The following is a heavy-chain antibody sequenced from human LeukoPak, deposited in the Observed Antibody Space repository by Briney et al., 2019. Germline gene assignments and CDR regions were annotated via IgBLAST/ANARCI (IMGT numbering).Heavy chain of an antibody. J-gene: IGHJ4*02. CDR3: ATSRTFDY. D-gene: IGHD1-7*01. CDR2: IKQDGSEK. V-gene: IGHV3-7*01. CDR1: GFTFNSYW. Sequence: GSLRLSCAASGFTFNSYWMNWVRQAPGKGLEWVANIKQDGSEKYYVDSVKGRFTISRDNAENSLYLQMNSLRAEDTAVYYCATSRTFDYWGQGTLVTVSS.